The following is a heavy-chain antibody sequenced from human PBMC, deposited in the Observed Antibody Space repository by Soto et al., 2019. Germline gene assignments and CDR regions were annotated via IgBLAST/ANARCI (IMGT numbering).Heavy chain of an antibody. D-gene: IGHD1-26*01. V-gene: IGHV4-59*01. CDR1: GGSISSYY. J-gene: IGHJ5*02. Sequence: PSETMSLTCTASGGSISSYYWSWIRQPPGKGLEWIGYIYYSGSTNYNPSLKSRVTISVDTSKNQFSLKLSSVTAADTAVYYCARRYGGNFDPWGQGTQVTVSS. CDR3: ARRYGGNFDP. CDR2: IYYSGST.